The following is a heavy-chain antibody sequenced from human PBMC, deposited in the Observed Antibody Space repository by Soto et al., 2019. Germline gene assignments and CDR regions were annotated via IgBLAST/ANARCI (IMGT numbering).Heavy chain of an antibody. CDR1: GGSIGTYY. Sequence: QVLLQESGPGLVKPSDTLSLMCTVSGGSIGTYYWRWVRQPPGKGLEWIGHIHYSGRNDYNPSPLRRITTSLDTSKNHFALKLSSVLAADTAVYYYGRHPSGADYQVDYWGQGTLVTVSS. J-gene: IGHJ4*02. CDR2: IHYSGRN. CDR3: GRHPSGADYQVDY. V-gene: IGHV4-59*08. D-gene: IGHD1-26*01.